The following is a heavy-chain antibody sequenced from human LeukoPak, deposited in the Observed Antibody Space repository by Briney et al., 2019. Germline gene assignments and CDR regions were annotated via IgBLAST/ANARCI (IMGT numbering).Heavy chain of an antibody. Sequence: GGSLRLSCEVSGFTFTDYWMNWVRQAPGKGPEWVASIRQDGSEKTYVDSVKGRFTISRDNTKNSLSLQLNGLRAEDTAVYYCARDGTAAGLYFDLWGQGTLVIFSS. CDR3: ARDGTAAGLYFDL. V-gene: IGHV3-7*01. D-gene: IGHD6-13*01. J-gene: IGHJ4*01. CDR1: GFTFTDYW. CDR2: IRQDGSEK.